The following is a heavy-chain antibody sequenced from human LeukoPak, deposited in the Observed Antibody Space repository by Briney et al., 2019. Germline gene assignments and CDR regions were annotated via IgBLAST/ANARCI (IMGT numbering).Heavy chain of an antibody. J-gene: IGHJ4*02. CDR2: INADGSST. Sequence: PGACLRLSCAASGFTFSSDWMHWVRHAPGKGLVWVSRINADGSSTSYAASVKGRFTISRDNAKYTLYLQMNSLRAEDTAVYYCVRGWSDYWGQGTLVTVSS. CDR3: VRGWSDY. D-gene: IGHD2-15*01. V-gene: IGHV3-74*01. CDR1: GFTFSSDW.